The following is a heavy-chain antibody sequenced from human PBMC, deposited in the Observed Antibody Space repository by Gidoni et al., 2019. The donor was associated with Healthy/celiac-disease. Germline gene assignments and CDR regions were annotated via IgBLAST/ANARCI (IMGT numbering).Heavy chain of an antibody. Sequence: EVQLVESGGGLVQPGGSLRLSCAASGFTFSSYWMTCVRQAPGKGLEWVANIKQDGSEKYYVDSVKGRFTISRDNAKNSLYLQMNSLRAEDTAVYYCARSCSYTSCYGDAFDIWGQGTIVTVSS. V-gene: IGHV3-7*01. CDR3: ARSCSYTSCYGDAFDI. D-gene: IGHD2-2*01. CDR1: GFTFSSYW. J-gene: IGHJ3*02. CDR2: IKQDGSEK.